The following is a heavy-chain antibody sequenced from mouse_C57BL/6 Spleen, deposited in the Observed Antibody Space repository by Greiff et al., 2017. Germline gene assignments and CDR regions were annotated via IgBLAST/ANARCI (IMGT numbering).Heavy chain of an antibody. Sequence: DVKLQESGPGLVKPFQSLSLTCSVTGYSITSGYYWNWIRQFPGNKLEWMGYISYDGSNNYNPSLKNRISITRDTSKNQFFLKLNSVTTEDTATYFCARETGGYAMDYWGQGTSVTVSS. D-gene: IGHD4-1*01. CDR2: ISYDGSN. CDR1: GYSITSGYY. CDR3: ARETGGYAMDY. J-gene: IGHJ4*01. V-gene: IGHV3-6*01.